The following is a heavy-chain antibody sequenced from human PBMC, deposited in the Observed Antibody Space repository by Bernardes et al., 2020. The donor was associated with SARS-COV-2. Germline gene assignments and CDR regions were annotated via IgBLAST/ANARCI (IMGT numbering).Heavy chain of an antibody. CDR2: ISYDGSNK. Sequence: GSLSPSSAASGFTLSSYAMHWVRPAPGKGLEWVAVISYDGSNKYYADSVKGRFTISRDNSKNTLYLQMNSLRAEDTAVYYCARGITMIVVVLDAFDIWGQGTMVTVSS. CDR1: GFTLSSYA. D-gene: IGHD3-22*01. CDR3: ARGITMIVVVLDAFDI. V-gene: IGHV3-30-3*01. J-gene: IGHJ3*02.